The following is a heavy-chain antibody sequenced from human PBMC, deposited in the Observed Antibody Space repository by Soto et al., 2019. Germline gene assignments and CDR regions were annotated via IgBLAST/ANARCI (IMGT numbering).Heavy chain of an antibody. J-gene: IGHJ4*02. CDR2: VDHSGST. Sequence: SETLSLTCAVYGGSFSGHLWSWVRQPPGEGLEWIGEVDHSGSTNYNPSLKSRVTISVDTSKNQFSLKLSSVTAADTAVYYCARAYIVVVPAAIDYWGQGTLVTVSS. D-gene: IGHD2-2*01. V-gene: IGHV4-34*01. CDR1: GGSFSGHL. CDR3: ARAYIVVVPAAIDY.